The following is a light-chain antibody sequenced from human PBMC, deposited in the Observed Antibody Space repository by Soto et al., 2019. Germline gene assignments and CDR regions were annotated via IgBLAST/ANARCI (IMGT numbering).Light chain of an antibody. CDR3: ASWEDSLNGWV. J-gene: IGLJ3*02. CDR2: SDD. Sequence: QSVLTQPPSASGTPGQRVTISCSGSSSNVGSNTVSWYQQLPRTAPKVLIYSDDQRPSGVPDRFSGSRSGSSASLAISGLQSGDEADYYCASWEDSLNGWVIGGGTKVTVL. CDR1: SSNVGSNT. V-gene: IGLV1-44*01.